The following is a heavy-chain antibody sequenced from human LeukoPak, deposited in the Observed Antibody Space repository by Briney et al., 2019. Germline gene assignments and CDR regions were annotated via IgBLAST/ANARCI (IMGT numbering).Heavy chain of an antibody. CDR2: ISYDGSNK. D-gene: IGHD4-17*01. V-gene: IGHV3-30*03. CDR3: ARETYGDYVFDAFDI. Sequence: GRSLRLSCAASGFTFSSYGMHWVRQAPGKGLEWVAVISYDGSNKYYADSVKGRFTISRDNSKNTLYLQMNSLRAEDTAVYYCARETYGDYVFDAFDIWGQGTMVTVSS. CDR1: GFTFSSYG. J-gene: IGHJ3*02.